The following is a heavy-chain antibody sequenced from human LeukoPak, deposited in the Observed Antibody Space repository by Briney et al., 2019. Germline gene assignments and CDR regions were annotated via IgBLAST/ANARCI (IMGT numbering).Heavy chain of an antibody. D-gene: IGHD3/OR15-3a*01. V-gene: IGHV1-69*13. CDR1: GYTFTSYG. J-gene: IGHJ6*02. CDR3: ARVYDFWSGFNTNYYGMDV. Sequence: SVKVSCKASGYTFTSYGVSWVRQAPGQGLEWVGRIIPIFGTANYAQKFQGRVTITADESTSTGYMELSSLRSEDTAVYYCARVYDFWSGFNTNYYGMDVWGQGTTVTVSS. CDR2: IIPIFGTA.